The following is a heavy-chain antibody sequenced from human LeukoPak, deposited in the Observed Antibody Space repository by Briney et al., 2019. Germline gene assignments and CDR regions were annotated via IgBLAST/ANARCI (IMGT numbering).Heavy chain of an antibody. Sequence: GGSLRLSCAASGFTFSSYAMSWVRQAPGKGLEWVSAISGSGGSTYYADSVKGRFTISRDNSKNTLYLQMNSLRAEDTAVYYCAKEGGAYDSSGYYLAVWGQGTLVTVSS. CDR1: GFTFSSYA. CDR3: AKEGGAYDSSGYYLAV. D-gene: IGHD3-22*01. V-gene: IGHV3-23*01. J-gene: IGHJ4*02. CDR2: ISGSGGST.